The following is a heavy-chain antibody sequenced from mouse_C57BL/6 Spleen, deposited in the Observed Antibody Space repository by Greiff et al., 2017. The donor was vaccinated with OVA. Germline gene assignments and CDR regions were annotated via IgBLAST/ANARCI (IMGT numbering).Heavy chain of an antibody. CDR2: INYDGSST. J-gene: IGHJ2*01. CDR1: GFTFSDYY. V-gene: IGHV5-16*01. D-gene: IGHD3-2*02. CDR3: ARGGDSSGYVSNFDY. Sequence: VQLKESEGGLVQPGSSMKLSCTASGFTFSDYYMAWVRQVPEKGLEWVANINYDGSSTYYLDSLKSRFIISRDNAKNILYLQMSSLKSEDTATYYCARGGDSSGYVSNFDYWGQGTTLTVSS.